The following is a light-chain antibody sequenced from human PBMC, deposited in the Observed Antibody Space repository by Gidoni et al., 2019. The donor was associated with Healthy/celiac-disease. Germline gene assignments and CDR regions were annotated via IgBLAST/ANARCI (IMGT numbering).Light chain of an antibody. CDR3: QQYDSLPYT. V-gene: IGKV1-33*01. Sequence: DIQMTQSPSSLSASVGDRVTITCQASQDISNYLTWYQQKPGKAPKPLIYDASNLQSGVPSRFSGSGSGTDFTFTISSLQPEDIATYYCQQYDSLPYTFGQGTKLEIK. CDR1: QDISNY. CDR2: DAS. J-gene: IGKJ2*01.